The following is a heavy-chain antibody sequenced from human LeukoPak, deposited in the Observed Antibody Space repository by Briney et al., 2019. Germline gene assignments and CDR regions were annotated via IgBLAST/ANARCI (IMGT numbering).Heavy chain of an antibody. CDR1: GYTFTGNY. Sequence: ASVKVSCKTSGYTFTGNYIHWVRQAPGQGLEWMGMIYPRDGSTSYAQKFQGRVTVTRDTSTSTVHMELSGLRSEDTAVYYCARDQEGFDYWGQGTLVTVSS. V-gene: IGHV1-46*01. CDR2: IYPRDGST. CDR3: ARDQEGFDY. J-gene: IGHJ4*02.